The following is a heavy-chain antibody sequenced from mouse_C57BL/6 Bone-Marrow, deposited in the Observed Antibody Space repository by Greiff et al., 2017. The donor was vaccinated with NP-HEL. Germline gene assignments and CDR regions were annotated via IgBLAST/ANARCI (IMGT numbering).Heavy chain of an antibody. CDR1: GYTFTSYW. CDR3: ARKIWDDFGY. Sequence: QVQLKQSGAELVRPGTSVKLSCKASGYTFTSYWMHWVKQRPGQGLEWIGVIDPSDSYTNYNQKFKGKATLTVDTSSSTAYMQLSSLTSEDSAVYYCARKIWDDFGYWGQGTTLTVSS. CDR2: IDPSDSYT. J-gene: IGHJ2*01. V-gene: IGHV1-59*01. D-gene: IGHD4-1*01.